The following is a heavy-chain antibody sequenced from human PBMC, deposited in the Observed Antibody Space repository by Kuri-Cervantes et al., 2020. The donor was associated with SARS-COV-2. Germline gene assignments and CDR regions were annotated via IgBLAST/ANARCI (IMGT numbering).Heavy chain of an antibody. Sequence: ASVKVSCKTPETTFPNYDINWVRQATGQGLEWMGMVMTNSGNTLYAQFLQGRVTMTRDISTSTVYMELSSLRSEDTAVYYCARGPYYDFWSGFDYYYYMDVWGKGTTVTVSS. CDR3: ARGPYYDFWSGFDYYYYMDV. J-gene: IGHJ6*03. V-gene: IGHV1-8*01. CDR2: VMTNSGNT. D-gene: IGHD3-3*01. CDR1: ETTFPNYD.